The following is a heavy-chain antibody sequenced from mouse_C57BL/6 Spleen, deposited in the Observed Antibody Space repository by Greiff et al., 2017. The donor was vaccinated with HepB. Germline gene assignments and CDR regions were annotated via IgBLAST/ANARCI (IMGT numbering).Heavy chain of an antibody. D-gene: IGHD3-2*02. Sequence: QVQLQQPGAELVRPGSSVKLSCKASGYTFTSYWMHWVKQRPIQGLEWIGNIDPSDSETHYNQKFKDKATLTVDKSSSTAYMQLSSLTSEDSAVYYCAREVDRSGSPWFAYWGQGTLVTVSA. V-gene: IGHV1-52*01. CDR1: GYTFTSYW. J-gene: IGHJ3*01. CDR3: AREVDRSGSPWFAY. CDR2: IDPSDSET.